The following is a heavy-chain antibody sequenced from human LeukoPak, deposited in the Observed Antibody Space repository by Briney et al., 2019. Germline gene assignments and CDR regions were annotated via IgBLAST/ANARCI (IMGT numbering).Heavy chain of an antibody. CDR2: ISGSGGST. CDR3: RFPRAGTEQNNWFDP. Sequence: GGSLRLSCAASGFTFSNYAMTWARQAPGKGLEWVSAISGSGGSTYYADSVKGRFTISRDNSKNTLYLQMNSLRAEDTAVYYCRFPRAGTEQNNWFDPWGQGTLVTVSS. V-gene: IGHV3-23*01. D-gene: IGHD1-1*01. J-gene: IGHJ5*02. CDR1: GFTFSNYA.